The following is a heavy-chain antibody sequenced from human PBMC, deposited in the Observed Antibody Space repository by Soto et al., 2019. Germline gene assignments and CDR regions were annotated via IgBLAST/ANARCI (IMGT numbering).Heavy chain of an antibody. CDR3: ARAPWGVVVAANFQH. Sequence: PGGSLRLSCAASGFTSSSYAMHWVRQAPGKGLEWVAVISYDGSNKYYADSVKGRFTISRDNSKNTLYLQMNSLRAEDTAVYYCARAPWGVVVAANFQHWGQGTLVTVSS. CDR1: GFTSSSYA. V-gene: IGHV3-30-3*01. CDR2: ISYDGSNK. D-gene: IGHD2-15*01. J-gene: IGHJ1*01.